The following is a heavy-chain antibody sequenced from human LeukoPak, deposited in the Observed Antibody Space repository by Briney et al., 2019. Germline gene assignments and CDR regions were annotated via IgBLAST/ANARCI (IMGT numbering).Heavy chain of an antibody. CDR3: ARDPYYGSGSYSNIDY. V-gene: IGHV1-2*02. J-gene: IGHJ4*02. CDR1: GYTFTDYY. D-gene: IGHD3-10*01. Sequence: ASVKVSCKASGYTFTDYYMNWVRQAPGQGLEWMGWINPNSGGTNDAQKFQGRVTMTRDTSISTAYMELSRLRSDDTAVYYCARDPYYGSGSYSNIDYWGQGTLVTVSS. CDR2: INPNSGGT.